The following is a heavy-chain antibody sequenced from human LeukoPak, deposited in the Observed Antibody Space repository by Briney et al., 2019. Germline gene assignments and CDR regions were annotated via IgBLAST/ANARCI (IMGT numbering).Heavy chain of an antibody. D-gene: IGHD3-10*01. CDR3: ARRGLLLWFGESKGDFDY. V-gene: IGHV4-34*01. CDR1: GGSFSGYY. J-gene: IGHJ4*02. Sequence: SETLSLTCAVYGGSFSGYYWSWIRQPPGKGLEWIGEINHSGSTNYNPSLKGRVTISVDTSKNQFSLKLSSVTAADTAVYYCARRGLLLWFGESKGDFDYWGQGTLVTVSS. CDR2: INHSGST.